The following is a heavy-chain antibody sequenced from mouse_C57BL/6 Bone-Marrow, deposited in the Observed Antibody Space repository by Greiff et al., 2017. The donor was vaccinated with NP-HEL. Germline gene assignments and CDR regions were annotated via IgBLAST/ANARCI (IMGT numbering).Heavy chain of an antibody. Sequence: EVQLVESGPGLAKPSQTLSLTCSVTGYSITSDYWNWIRKFPGNKLEYMGYISYSGSTYYNPSLKSRISITRDTSKNQYYLQLNSVTTEDTATYYCAGSYYYGSEYFDVWGTGTTVTVSS. V-gene: IGHV3-8*01. D-gene: IGHD1-1*01. CDR3: AGSYYYGSEYFDV. CDR1: GYSITSDY. CDR2: ISYSGST. J-gene: IGHJ1*03.